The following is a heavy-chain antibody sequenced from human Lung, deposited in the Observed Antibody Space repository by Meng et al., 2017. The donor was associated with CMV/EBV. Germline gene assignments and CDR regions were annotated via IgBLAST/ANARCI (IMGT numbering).Heavy chain of an antibody. CDR2: INPASGGT. CDR1: YMFTEHY. D-gene: IGHD3-3*01. CDR3: ARVPKDDFWSAYNSIDY. Sequence: YMFTEHYIHWVRQAPGQGFEWLGWINPASGGTEFARKFQGRVTITRDTSIDTTYMEVSGLTADDTAVYYCARVPKDDFWSAYNSIDYWGQGTLVTVSS. V-gene: IGHV1-2*02. J-gene: IGHJ4*02.